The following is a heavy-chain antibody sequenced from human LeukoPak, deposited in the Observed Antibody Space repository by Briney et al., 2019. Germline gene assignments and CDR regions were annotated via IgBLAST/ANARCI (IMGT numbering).Heavy chain of an antibody. V-gene: IGHV3-23*01. J-gene: IGHJ6*02. CDR2: ISGGGSST. D-gene: IGHD2-21*02. CDR3: VHCGGDCYPCCGMDV. CDR1: GFTFSNYA. Sequence: LPGGSLRLSCAASGFTFSNYAMSWVRQAPGKGLEWVSVISGGGSSTYHADSVKGRFTISRDNSKNTLYLQINSLRAEDTAIYYCVHCGGDCYPCCGMDVWGQGTTVTVSS.